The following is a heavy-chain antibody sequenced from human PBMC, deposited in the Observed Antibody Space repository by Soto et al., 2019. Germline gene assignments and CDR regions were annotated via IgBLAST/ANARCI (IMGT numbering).Heavy chain of an antibody. CDR3: AGQGLKRAFDI. CDR1: GGSIISGGYY. J-gene: IGHJ3*02. CDR2: IYYSGST. V-gene: IGHV4-31*03. Sequence: TLSLTCTVSGGSIISGGYYWSWIRQHPGKGLEWIGYIYYSGSTYYNPSLKSRVTISVDTSKNQFSLKLSSVTAADTAVYYCAGQGLKRAFDIWGQGTMVTV.